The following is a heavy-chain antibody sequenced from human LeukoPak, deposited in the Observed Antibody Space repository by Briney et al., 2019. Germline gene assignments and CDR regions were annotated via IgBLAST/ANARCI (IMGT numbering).Heavy chain of an antibody. CDR1: GFPHWKYR. J-gene: IGHJ4*02. Sequence: GGSLTLLCAVWGFPHWKYRVLGPPRARGEAREWVAVISYDGRNKYYADSVKGRFTISRDNSKNTPYLQMNSLRAEDTAVYYCAKAPRSGYYRWGQGTLVTVSS. CDR2: ISYDGRNK. V-gene: IGHV3-30*18. CDR3: AKAPRSGYYR. D-gene: IGHD3-22*01.